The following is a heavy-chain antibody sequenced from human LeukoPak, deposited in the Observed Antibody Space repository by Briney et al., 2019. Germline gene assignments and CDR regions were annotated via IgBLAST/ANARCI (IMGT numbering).Heavy chain of an antibody. CDR2: INPNSGGT. J-gene: IGHJ4*02. Sequence: ASVKVSCKASGYTFTGYYMHWVRQAPGQGLEWMGWINPNSGGTNYAQKFQGRVTTTRDTSISTAYMELSRLRSDDTAVYYCARGLTMIVVVNYFDYWGQGTLVTVSS. D-gene: IGHD3-22*01. V-gene: IGHV1-2*02. CDR1: GYTFTGYY. CDR3: ARGLTMIVVVNYFDY.